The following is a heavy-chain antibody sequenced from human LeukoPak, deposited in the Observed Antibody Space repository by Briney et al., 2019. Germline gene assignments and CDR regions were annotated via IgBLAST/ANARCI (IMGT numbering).Heavy chain of an antibody. CDR3: ARAFPWFGELMAGGF. CDR1: GFTFSSYE. CDR2: ISSSDSTI. V-gene: IGHV3-48*03. Sequence: GGSLRLXCAASGFTFSSYEMNWVRQAPGKGLEWVSYISSSDSTIYYADSVKGRFTISRDNAKNSLYLQMNSLRAEDTAVYYCARAFPWFGELMAGGFWGQGTLVTVSS. J-gene: IGHJ4*02. D-gene: IGHD3-10*01.